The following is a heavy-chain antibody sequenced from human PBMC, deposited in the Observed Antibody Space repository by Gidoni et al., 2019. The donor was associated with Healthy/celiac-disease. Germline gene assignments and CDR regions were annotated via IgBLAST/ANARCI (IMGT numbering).Heavy chain of an antibody. J-gene: IGHJ4*02. D-gene: IGHD6-13*01. CDR2: IYYSGST. CDR3: ARSIAAAGHTFDY. Sequence: QVQLQESGPGLVKPSQTLSLTCTVSAGSISSGGYYWSWIRQHPGKGLGWIGYIYYSGSTYYNPSLKSRVTISVDTSKNQFSLKLSSVTAADTAVYYCARSIAAAGHTFDYWGQGTLVTVSS. CDR1: AGSISSGGYY. V-gene: IGHV4-31*03.